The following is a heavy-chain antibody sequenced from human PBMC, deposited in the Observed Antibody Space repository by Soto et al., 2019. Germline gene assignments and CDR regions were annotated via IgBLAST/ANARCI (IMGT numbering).Heavy chain of an antibody. J-gene: IGHJ4*02. V-gene: IGHV1-69*13. D-gene: IGHD5-18*01. CDR2: IIPIFGTA. Sequence: ASVKVSCKASGGTFSSYAISWVRQAPGQGLEWMGGIIPIFGTANYAQKFQGRVTITADESTSTAYMELSSLRSEDTAVYYCARASVDTAMALEGIFDYWGQGTLVTVSS. CDR1: GGTFSSYA. CDR3: ARASVDTAMALEGIFDY.